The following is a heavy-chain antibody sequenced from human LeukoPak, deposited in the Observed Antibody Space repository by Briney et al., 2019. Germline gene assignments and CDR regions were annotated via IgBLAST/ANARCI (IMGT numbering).Heavy chain of an antibody. CDR2: IDWDDDK. D-gene: IGHD3-22*01. CDR1: GFSLSTSGMC. V-gene: IGHV2-70*01. Sequence: SGPTLVNPTQTLTLTCTFSGFSLSTSGMCVSWIRQPPGKALEWLALIDWDDDKYYSTSLKTRLTISKDTSKNQVVLTMTNMDPVDTATYYCARIAYYYDSSGYYHMDVWGKGTTVTVSS. CDR3: ARIAYYYDSSGYYHMDV. J-gene: IGHJ6*03.